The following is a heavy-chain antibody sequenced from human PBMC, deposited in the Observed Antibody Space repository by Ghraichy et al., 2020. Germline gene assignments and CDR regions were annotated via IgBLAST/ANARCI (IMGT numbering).Heavy chain of an antibody. J-gene: IGHJ5*02. CDR2: IYNTENT. D-gene: IGHD6-13*01. CDR1: GGSIRSSTYF. CDR3: ARPYSSSRNWFDP. Sequence: GSLSLTCTVSGGSIRSSTYFWAWIRQPPGKGLEWIGSIYNTENTYYNPSLKSRVTISADTSKNQFSLKLSSVTAADTAVYYCARPYSSSRNWFDPWGPGTLVTVSS. V-gene: IGHV4-39*01.